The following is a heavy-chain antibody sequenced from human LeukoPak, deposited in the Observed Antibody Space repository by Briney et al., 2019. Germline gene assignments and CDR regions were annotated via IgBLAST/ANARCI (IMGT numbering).Heavy chain of an antibody. Sequence: ASVKVSCKVSGYTLTELSMHWVRQAPGKGLEWMGGFDPEDGETIYAQKFQGRVTMTEDTSTDTAYMELSSLRSEDTAVYYCATLGYCSGGSCYSYAFDIWGQGTMVTVSS. D-gene: IGHD2-15*01. V-gene: IGHV1-24*01. CDR3: ATLGYCSGGSCYSYAFDI. CDR1: GYTLTELS. J-gene: IGHJ3*02. CDR2: FDPEDGET.